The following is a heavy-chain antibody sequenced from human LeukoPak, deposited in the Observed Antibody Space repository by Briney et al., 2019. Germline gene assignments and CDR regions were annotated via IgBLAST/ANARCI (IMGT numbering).Heavy chain of an antibody. CDR2: IYYSGST. D-gene: IGHD5-18*01. CDR1: GGSISSYY. J-gene: IGHJ5*02. CDR3: ARDSTDIGYSYGLNWFDP. Sequence: SETLSLTCTVSGGSISSYYWSWIRQPPGKGLEWIGYIYYSGSTNYNPSLKSRVTISVDTSKNQFSLKLSSVTAADTAVYYCARDSTDIGYSYGLNWFDPWGQGTLVTVSS. V-gene: IGHV4-59*01.